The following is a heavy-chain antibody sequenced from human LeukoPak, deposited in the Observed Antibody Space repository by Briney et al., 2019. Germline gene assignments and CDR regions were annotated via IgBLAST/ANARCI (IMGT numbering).Heavy chain of an antibody. D-gene: IGHD1-1*01. CDR1: GGSFSGYY. J-gene: IGHJ4*02. CDR2: INHSGST. Sequence: KSSETLSLTCAVYGGSFSGYYWSWIRQPPGKGLEWIGEINHSGSTNSNPSLKSRVTISVDTSKNQFSLKLSSVTAADTAVYYCARGELGTTGTTETFDYWGQGTLVTVSS. CDR3: ARGELGTTGTTETFDY. V-gene: IGHV4-34*01.